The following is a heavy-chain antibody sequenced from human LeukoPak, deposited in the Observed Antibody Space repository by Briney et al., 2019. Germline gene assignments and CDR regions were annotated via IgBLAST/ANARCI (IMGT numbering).Heavy chain of an antibody. CDR1: GFTFSSYW. J-gene: IGHJ3*02. Sequence: PGGSLRLSCAASGFTFSSYWMHWVRQAPGKGLVWVSRINSDGSSTSYADSVKGRFTISRDNAKNTLYLQMNSLRAEDTAVYYCARPSQYYDFWSGYYSDDAFDIWGQGTMVTVSS. CDR3: ARPSQYYDFWSGYYSDDAFDI. V-gene: IGHV3-74*01. CDR2: INSDGSST. D-gene: IGHD3-3*01.